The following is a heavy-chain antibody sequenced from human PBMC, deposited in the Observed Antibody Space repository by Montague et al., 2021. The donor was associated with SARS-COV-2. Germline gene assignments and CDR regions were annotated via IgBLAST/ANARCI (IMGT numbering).Heavy chain of an antibody. CDR1: GGSTASHY. D-gene: IGHD7-27*01. V-gene: IGHV4-59*11. CDR3: AKGSHIYETRGLRTGWFDP. Sequence: SETLSLTCTVSGGSTASHYWNWIRQSPGKRPEWIGYVYYNGDTKYNPSLQSRVTISVDTYKKQFSLRLSSVNAADTAVYFCAKGSHIYETRGLRTGWFDPWGQGTLVTVSS. J-gene: IGHJ5*02. CDR2: VYYNGDT.